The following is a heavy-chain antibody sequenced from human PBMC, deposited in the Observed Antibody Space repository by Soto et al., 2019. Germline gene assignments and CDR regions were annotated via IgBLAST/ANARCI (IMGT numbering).Heavy chain of an antibody. Sequence: PGGSLRLSCAASGFTFSSYAMSWVRQAPGKGLEWVSAISGSGGSTYYADSVKGRFTISRDNSKNTLYLQMNSLRAEDTAVYYCAKVGGEYLSSLGHFDYWGQGTLVTVSS. V-gene: IGHV3-23*01. CDR3: AKVGGEYLSSLGHFDY. J-gene: IGHJ4*02. D-gene: IGHD4-17*01. CDR2: ISGSGGST. CDR1: GFTFSSYA.